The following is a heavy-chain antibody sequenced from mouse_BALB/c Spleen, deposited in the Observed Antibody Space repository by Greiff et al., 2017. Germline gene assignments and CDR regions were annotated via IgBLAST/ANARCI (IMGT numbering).Heavy chain of an antibody. CDR2: ISYSGST. D-gene: IGHD2-1*01. CDR1: GYSITSDYA. V-gene: IGHV3-2*02. Sequence: ESGPGLVKPSQSLSLTCTVTGYSITSDYAWNWIRQFPGNKLEWMGYISYSGSTSYNPSLKSRISITRDTSKNQFFLQLNSVTTEDTATYYCARELYGNYVAMDYWGQGTSVTVSS. J-gene: IGHJ4*01. CDR3: ARELYGNYVAMDY.